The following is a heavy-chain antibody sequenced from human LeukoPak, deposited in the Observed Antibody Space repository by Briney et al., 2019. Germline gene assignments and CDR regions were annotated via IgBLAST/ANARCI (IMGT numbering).Heavy chain of an antibody. CDR1: GGSFSGYY. CDR3: ARAGYSSSWYVNI. CDR2: INHSGST. V-gene: IGHV4-34*01. D-gene: IGHD6-13*01. J-gene: IGHJ4*02. Sequence: PSETLSLTCAVYGGSFSGYYWSWIRQPPGKGLEWIGEINHSGSTNYNPSLKSRVTISVDTSKNQFSLKLSSVTAADTAVYYCARAGYSSSWYVNIWGQGTLVTVSS.